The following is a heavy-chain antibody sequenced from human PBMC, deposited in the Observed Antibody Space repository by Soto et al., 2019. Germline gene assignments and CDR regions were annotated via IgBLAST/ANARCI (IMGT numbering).Heavy chain of an antibody. Sequence: GGSLRLSCAASGFTFSSYAMSWVRQAPGKGLEWVSAISGSGGSTYYADSVKGRFTISRDNSKNTLYLQMNSLRADDTAVYYCAKDLVGCGGDCYWGPGYWGQGTLVTVSS. J-gene: IGHJ4*02. CDR1: GFTFSSYA. CDR2: ISGSGGST. CDR3: AKDLVGCGGDCYWGPGY. D-gene: IGHD2-21*02. V-gene: IGHV3-23*01.